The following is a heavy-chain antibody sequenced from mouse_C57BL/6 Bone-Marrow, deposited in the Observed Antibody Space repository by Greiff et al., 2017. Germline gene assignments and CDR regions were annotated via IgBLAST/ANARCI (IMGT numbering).Heavy chain of an antibody. D-gene: IGHD2-4*01. CDR3: ARRGLRPFAY. V-gene: IGHV1-50*01. J-gene: IGHJ3*01. Sequence: VQLQQPGAELVKPGASVKLSRKASGHTFTSLWMQWVKQRPGQGLEWIGEIDPFDSYTNYKQKFKGKATLTGDTSSSTAYMQLSSLTSEDSAVYYCARRGLRPFAYWGQGTLVTVSA. CDR2: IDPFDSYT. CDR1: GHTFTSLW.